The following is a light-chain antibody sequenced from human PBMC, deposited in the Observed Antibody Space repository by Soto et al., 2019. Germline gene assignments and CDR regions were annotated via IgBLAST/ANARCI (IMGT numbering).Light chain of an antibody. CDR2: KAS. Sequence: DIQMTQSPSTLSASVGDRVTITCRASQTIYNWLAWYQQRPGKAPNLLIYKASSLESGVSSRFSSSGSGTEFTLTISSLQPDDFATYYCQHYNSYPYTFGQGTKLEIK. J-gene: IGKJ2*01. CDR3: QHYNSYPYT. V-gene: IGKV1-5*03. CDR1: QTIYNW.